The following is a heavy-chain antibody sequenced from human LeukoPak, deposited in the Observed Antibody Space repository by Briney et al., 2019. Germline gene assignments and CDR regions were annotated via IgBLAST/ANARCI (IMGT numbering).Heavy chain of an antibody. V-gene: IGHV1-8*02. CDR3: AREDYYDSGSFDP. D-gene: IGHD3-22*01. CDR2: MNPNSGNT. CDR1: GHTVTSYD. Sequence: EASVKVSCKASGHTVTSYDINWVRQATGQGLEWMGWMNPNSGNTAYAQKFQGRVTMTRNTSISTAYMELSSLRSEDTAVYYCAREDYYDSGSFDPWGQGTLVTVSS. J-gene: IGHJ5*02.